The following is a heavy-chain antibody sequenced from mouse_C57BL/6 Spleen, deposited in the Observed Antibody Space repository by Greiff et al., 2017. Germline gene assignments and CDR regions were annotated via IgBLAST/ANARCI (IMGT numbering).Heavy chain of an antibody. CDR3: ARAPDYYGSSYGYFDV. CDR2: ISYSGST. V-gene: IGHV3-1*01. J-gene: IGHJ1*03. CDR1: GYSITSGYD. D-gene: IGHD1-1*01. Sequence: DVQLQESGPGMVKPSQSLSLTCTVTGYSITSGYDWHWIRHFPGNKLEWMGYISYSGSTNYNPSLKSRISITHDTSKNHFFLTLNSVTTEDTATYYCARAPDYYGSSYGYFDVWGTGTTVTVSS.